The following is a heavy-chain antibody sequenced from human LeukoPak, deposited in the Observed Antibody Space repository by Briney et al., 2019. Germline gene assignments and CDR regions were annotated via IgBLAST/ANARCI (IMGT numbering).Heavy chain of an antibody. J-gene: IGHJ4*02. Sequence: PSETLSLTCTVSGGSISSGDYYWSWIRQPPGKGLEWIGYIYYSGSTYYNPSLKSRVTISVDTSKNQFSLKLSSVTAADTAVYYCARGFRRGPFDYWGQGTLVTVSS. V-gene: IGHV4-30-4*08. CDR1: GGSISSGDYY. CDR3: ARGFRRGPFDY. D-gene: IGHD5-24*01. CDR2: IYYSGST.